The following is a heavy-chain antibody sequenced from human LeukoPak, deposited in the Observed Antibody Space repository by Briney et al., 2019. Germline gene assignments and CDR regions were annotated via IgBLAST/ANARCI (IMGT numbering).Heavy chain of an antibody. J-gene: IGHJ4*02. D-gene: IGHD2-2*01. Sequence: GGSLRLSCAASGFTFSTYYMTWVRQAPGKGLECVSVIYSGGSTYYADSVKGRFTASRDNSKNTLYLQMNSLRAEDTAMYYCARGLGYCTSTTCLLPFDYWGQGTLVTVSS. CDR2: IYSGGST. CDR1: GFTFSTYY. V-gene: IGHV3-53*01. CDR3: ARGLGYCTSTTCLLPFDY.